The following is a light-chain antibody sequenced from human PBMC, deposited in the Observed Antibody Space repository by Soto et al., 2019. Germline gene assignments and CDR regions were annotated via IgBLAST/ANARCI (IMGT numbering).Light chain of an antibody. CDR1: QSIAGSL. CDR3: QQYGSSPIT. V-gene: IGKV3-20*01. CDR2: GAS. Sequence: EVVLTQSPGTLSLSPGERATLSCRASQSIAGSLLAWYQQKPGQAPRVLIYGASSRATGIPDRFSGSGSGTDFTLTISRLEPEDFAVYHCQQYGSSPITFGQGTRLEIK. J-gene: IGKJ5*01.